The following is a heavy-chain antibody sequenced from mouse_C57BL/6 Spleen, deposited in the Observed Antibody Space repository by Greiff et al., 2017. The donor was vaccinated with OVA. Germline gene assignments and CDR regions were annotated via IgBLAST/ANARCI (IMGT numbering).Heavy chain of an antibody. V-gene: IGHV14-4*01. CDR1: GFNIKDDY. D-gene: IGHD1-1*01. Sequence: EVQLQQSGAELVRPGASVKLSCTASGFNIKDDYMHWVKQRPEQGLEWIGWIDPENGDTEYASKFQGKATITADTSSNTAYLQLSSLTSEDTAVYYCTAYYYGSSYEYAMDYWGQGTSVTVSS. J-gene: IGHJ4*01. CDR2: IDPENGDT. CDR3: TAYYYGSSYEYAMDY.